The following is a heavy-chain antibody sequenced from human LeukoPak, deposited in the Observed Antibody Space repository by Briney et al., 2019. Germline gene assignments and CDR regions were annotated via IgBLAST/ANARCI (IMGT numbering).Heavy chain of an antibody. CDR3: ARDSIAAAGY. D-gene: IGHD6-13*01. CDR1: GFTVSNNY. J-gene: IGHJ4*02. V-gene: IGHV3-66*01. Sequence: PGGSLRLSCAASGFTVSNNYMSWVRQAPGKGLEWVSLIYSGGSTYYADSMKGRFTISRDNSKNTLYLQMNSLRAEDTAVYYYARDSIAAAGYWGQGTLVTVSS. CDR2: IYSGGST.